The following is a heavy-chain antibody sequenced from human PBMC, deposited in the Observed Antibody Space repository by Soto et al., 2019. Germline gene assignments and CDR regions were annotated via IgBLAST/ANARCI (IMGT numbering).Heavy chain of an antibody. D-gene: IGHD6-13*01. J-gene: IGHJ4*02. CDR3: AKDSWYFDL. CDR1: GFIFTNFW. V-gene: IGHV3-74*01. Sequence: GGSLRLSXEASGFIFTNFWMHWVRQVPGKGLVWVSRIDTSGSSTSYADSVKGRFTISRDNAKNTVSLQMNSLRAEDTGVYYCAKDSWYFDLWSQGSLVTVSS. CDR2: IDTSGSST.